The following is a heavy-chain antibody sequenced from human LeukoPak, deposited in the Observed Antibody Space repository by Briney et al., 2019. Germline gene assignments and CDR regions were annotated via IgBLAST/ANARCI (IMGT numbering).Heavy chain of an antibody. Sequence: SETPSLTCAVYGGSFSGYYWSWIRQPPGKGLEWIGEINHSGSTNYNPSLKSRVTISVDTSKNQFSLKLSSVTAADTAVYYCARVVKVGYVWGSYPPKYFDYWGQGTLVTVSS. CDR1: GGSFSGYY. CDR3: ARVVKVGYVWGSYPPKYFDY. J-gene: IGHJ4*02. CDR2: INHSGST. V-gene: IGHV4-34*01. D-gene: IGHD3-16*02.